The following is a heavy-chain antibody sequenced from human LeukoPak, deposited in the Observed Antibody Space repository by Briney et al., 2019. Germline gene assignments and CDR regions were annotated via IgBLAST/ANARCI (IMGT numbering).Heavy chain of an antibody. CDR2: IYYSGST. D-gene: IGHD1-1*01. CDR3: ARGDDRLILDY. V-gene: IGHV4-61*08. J-gene: IGHJ4*02. CDR1: GGSISSGGYY. Sequence: SQTLSLTCTVSGGSISSGGYYWSWIRQPPGKGLEWIGYIYYSGSTNYNPSLKSRVTISVDTSKNQFSLKLSSVTAADTAVYYCARGDDRLILDYWGQGTLVTVSS.